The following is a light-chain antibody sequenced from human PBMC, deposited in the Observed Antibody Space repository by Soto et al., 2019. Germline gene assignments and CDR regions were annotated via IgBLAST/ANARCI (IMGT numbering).Light chain of an antibody. CDR1: TGAVTSGHY. CDR2: DTS. J-gene: IGLJ1*01. CDR3: LLSSIGTYV. V-gene: IGLV7-46*01. Sequence: QAVVTQEPSLTVSPGGTVTLTCGSSTGAVTSGHYPYWFQQKPGQAPRTLIYDTSNKHSWTPARSSGSLLGGKAALTLSGAQPEDEDEYYCLLSSIGTYVFGTGTKLTVL.